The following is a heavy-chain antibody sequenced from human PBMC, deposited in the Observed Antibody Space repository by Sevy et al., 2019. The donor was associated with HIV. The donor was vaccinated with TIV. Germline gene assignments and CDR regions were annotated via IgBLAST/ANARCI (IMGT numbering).Heavy chain of an antibody. CDR1: GGTFSSYA. CDR3: ATTSSYDSIGYYSAYFDY. Sequence: SVKVSCKASGGTFSSYAISWVRQAPGQGLEWMGGIIPIFGTANYAQKFQGRVTITADESTSTAYMELSSLRSEDTAVYYCATTSSYDSIGYYSAYFDYWGQGTLVTVSS. D-gene: IGHD3-22*01. CDR2: IIPIFGTA. V-gene: IGHV1-69*13. J-gene: IGHJ4*02.